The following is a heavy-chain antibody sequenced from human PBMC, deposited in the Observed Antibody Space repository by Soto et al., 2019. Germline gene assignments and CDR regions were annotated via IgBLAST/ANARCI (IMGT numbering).Heavy chain of an antibody. CDR2: IIPIFGTA. Sequence: ASVKVSCKASGGTFSSYAISWVRQAPGQGLEWMGGIIPIFGTANYAQKFQGRVTITADESTSTAYMELSSLRSEDTAVYYCARRSSYYDSSGSKGHFDYWGQGTLVTVSS. CDR1: GGTFSSYA. D-gene: IGHD3-22*01. J-gene: IGHJ4*02. CDR3: ARRSSYYDSSGSKGHFDY. V-gene: IGHV1-69*13.